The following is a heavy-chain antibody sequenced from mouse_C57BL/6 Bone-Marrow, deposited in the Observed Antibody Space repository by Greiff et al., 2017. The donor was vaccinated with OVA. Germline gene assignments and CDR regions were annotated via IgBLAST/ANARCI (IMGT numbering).Heavy chain of an antibody. Sequence: QPSQTLSLTCSFSGFSLSTFGMGVGWIRQPSGQGLEWLAHIWWDDDKYYNPALKSRLTISTDTSRNQVFLKIANVDTADTATYYCARIGTPYCTDWGQGTLVTVSA. V-gene: IGHV8-8*01. J-gene: IGHJ3*01. CDR1: GFSLSTFGMG. D-gene: IGHD3-3*01. CDR2: IWWDDDK. CDR3: ARIGTPYCTD.